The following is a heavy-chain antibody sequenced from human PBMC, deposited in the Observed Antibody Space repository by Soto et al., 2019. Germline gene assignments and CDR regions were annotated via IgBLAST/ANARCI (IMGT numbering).Heavy chain of an antibody. Sequence: PGGSLRLSCAASGFAFSDYYMIWIRQVPGKGLEWVSYISPSGDYPHYADSVKGRFTVSRDNAENSLYLHMNSLRADDTAVYYCARESEDLTSNFDYWGQGTLVTVSS. V-gene: IGHV3-11*06. J-gene: IGHJ4*02. CDR1: GFAFSDYY. CDR2: ISPSGDYP. CDR3: ARESEDLTSNFDY.